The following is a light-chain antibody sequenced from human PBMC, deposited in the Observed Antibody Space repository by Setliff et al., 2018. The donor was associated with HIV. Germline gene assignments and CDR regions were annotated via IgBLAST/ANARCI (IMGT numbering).Light chain of an antibody. J-gene: IGLJ1*01. CDR2: DVT. CDR3: SSYTSSSTPYV. Sequence: QSVLTQPPSASGSPGQSVTISCTGTSSDVGGYDYVSWYQQYPDKAPRLILYDVTNRPSGVSNRFSGSKSGNTASLTISGLQAEDEADYYCSSYTSSSTPYVFGTGTKVTVL. V-gene: IGLV2-14*03. CDR1: SSDVGGYDY.